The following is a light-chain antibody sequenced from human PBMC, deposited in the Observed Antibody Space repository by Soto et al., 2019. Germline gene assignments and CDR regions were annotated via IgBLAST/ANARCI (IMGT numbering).Light chain of an antibody. CDR1: SSNIGSNY. V-gene: IGLV1-47*01. CDR3: AAWDDSLSGPNYV. J-gene: IGLJ1*01. Sequence: HSVLTQPPSASGTPWERVTISCSGSSSNIGSNYVYWYQQLPGTAPKLLIYRNNQRPSGVPDRFSGSKSGTSASLAISGLRSEDEADYYCAAWDDSLSGPNYVFGTGTRSPS. CDR2: RNN.